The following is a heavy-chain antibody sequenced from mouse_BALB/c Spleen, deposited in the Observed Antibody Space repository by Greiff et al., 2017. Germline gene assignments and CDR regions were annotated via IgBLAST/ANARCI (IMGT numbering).Heavy chain of an antibody. CDR3: ARLGDYGDYYAMDY. Sequence: EVQGVESGGGLVQPGGSRKLSCAASGFTFSSFGMHWVRQAPEKGLEWVAYISSGSSTIYYADTVKGRFTISRDNPKNTLFLQMTSLRSEDTAMYYCARLGDYGDYYAMDYWGQGTSVTVSS. V-gene: IGHV5-17*02. CDR1: GFTFSSFG. D-gene: IGHD2-4*01. J-gene: IGHJ4*01. CDR2: ISSGSSTI.